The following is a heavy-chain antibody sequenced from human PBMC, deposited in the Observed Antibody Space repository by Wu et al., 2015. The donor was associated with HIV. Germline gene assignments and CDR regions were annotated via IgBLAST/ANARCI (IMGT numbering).Heavy chain of an antibody. D-gene: IGHD1-26*01. V-gene: IGHV1-24*01. CDR3: ATGRFLSGSYADAFDI. Sequence: QVQLVQSGAEVKKPGASVKVSCKVSGYTLTELSMHWVRQAPGKGLEWMGGFDPEDGETIYAQKFQGRVTMTEDTSTDTAYMELSSLRSEDTAVYYCATGRFLSGSYADAFDIWGQGTIGHRLF. CDR1: GYTLTELS. J-gene: IGHJ3*02. CDR2: FDPEDGET.